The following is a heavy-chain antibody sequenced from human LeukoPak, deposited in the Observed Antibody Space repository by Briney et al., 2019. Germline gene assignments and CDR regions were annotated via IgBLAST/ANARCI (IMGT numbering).Heavy chain of an antibody. CDR1: GFTFSSYA. D-gene: IGHD4-17*01. V-gene: IGHV3-23*01. CDR3: AKATDYGDYGY. CDR2: ISGSGGST. J-gene: IGHJ4*02. Sequence: GGPLRLSCAASGFTFSSYAMSWVRQAPGKGLEWVSAISGSGGSTYYADSVKGRFTISRDNSKNTLYLQMNSLRAEDTAVYYCAKATDYGDYGYWGQGTLVTVSS.